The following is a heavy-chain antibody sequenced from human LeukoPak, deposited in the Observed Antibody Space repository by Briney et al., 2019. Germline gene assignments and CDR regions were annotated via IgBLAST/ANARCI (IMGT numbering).Heavy chain of an antibody. D-gene: IGHD6-13*01. J-gene: IGHJ4*02. CDR2: ISGSGGST. CDR1: GFTFSSYA. Sequence: SGGSLRLSCAASGFTFSSYAMSWGRQAPGKGLEWVSAISGSGGSTYYADSVKGRFTISRDNSKHTLYLQMNRLRADDTAVYYCAKFGQQLYFDYWGEGTLVTVSS. V-gene: IGHV3-23*01. CDR3: AKFGQQLYFDY.